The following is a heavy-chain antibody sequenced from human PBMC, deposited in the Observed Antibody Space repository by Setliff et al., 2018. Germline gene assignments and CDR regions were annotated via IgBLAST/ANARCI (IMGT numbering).Heavy chain of an antibody. CDR1: GGSISSGGFY. CDR2: FHTGRAT. CDR3: ARESATIGEFPLYYFDK. Sequence: PSETLSLTCSVSGGSISSGGFYWNWIRQSAGRGLEWIGHFHTGRATDYSLSLKSRVTISLDSSKNQFSLRLSSVTAADAAVYFCARESATIGEFPLYYFDKWGQGIPVTVSS. J-gene: IGHJ4*02. D-gene: IGHD3-10*01. V-gene: IGHV4-61*09.